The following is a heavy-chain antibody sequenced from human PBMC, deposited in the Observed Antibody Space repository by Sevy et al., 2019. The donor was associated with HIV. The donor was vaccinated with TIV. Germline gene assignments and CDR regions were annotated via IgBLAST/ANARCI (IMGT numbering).Heavy chain of an antibody. Sequence: GGSLRLSCAASGFTFSSYSMNWVRQAPGKGLEWVSSISSSSSYIYYADSVKGRFTISRDNTKNSLYLQMNSLRAEDTAVYYCARDWVYYDSGGYPFDYWGQGTLVTVSS. CDR2: ISSSSSYI. V-gene: IGHV3-21*01. D-gene: IGHD3-22*01. J-gene: IGHJ4*02. CDR1: GFTFSSYS. CDR3: ARDWVYYDSGGYPFDY.